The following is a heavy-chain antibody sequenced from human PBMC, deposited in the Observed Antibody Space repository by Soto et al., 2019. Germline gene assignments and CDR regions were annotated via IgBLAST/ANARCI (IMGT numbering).Heavy chain of an antibody. CDR1: GFTFSSYA. CDR2: ISGSGGST. Sequence: EVQLLESGGGLVQPGESLRLSCAASGFTFSSYAMSWVRQAPGKGLEWVSAISGSGGSTYYADSVKGRFTISRDNSKNTLYLQMNSLRAEDTAVYYCAKEKGVREHYYYYYGMDVWGQGTTVTVSS. V-gene: IGHV3-23*01. J-gene: IGHJ6*02. CDR3: AKEKGVREHYYYYYGMDV. D-gene: IGHD3-10*01.